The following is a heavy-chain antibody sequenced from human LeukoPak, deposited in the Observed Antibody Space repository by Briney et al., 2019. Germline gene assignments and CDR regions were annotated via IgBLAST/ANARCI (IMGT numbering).Heavy chain of an antibody. D-gene: IGHD3-10*01. CDR1: GFTFRTYA. CDR2: ITSRGDGT. J-gene: IGHJ6*02. CDR3: AKKGGSGSYYIYYGMDV. V-gene: IGHV3-23*01. Sequence: PGGSLRLSCAASGFTFRTYAMSWVRQAPGKGLEWISAITSRGDGTHYADSVRGRFTISRDNSRNTLYLQMNSLRAEDTAVYYCAKKGGSGSYYIYYGMDVWGQGTTVTVSS.